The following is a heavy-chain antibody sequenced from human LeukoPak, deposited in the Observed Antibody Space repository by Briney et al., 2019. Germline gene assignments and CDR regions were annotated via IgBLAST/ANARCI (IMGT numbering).Heavy chain of an antibody. D-gene: IGHD6-19*01. J-gene: IGHJ4*02. CDR3: AKLKQWQPQRYFFEY. CDR2: ISGTSTYT. Sequence: NPGGSLRLSCAASGFTFSAHYMSWIRQAPGKGLEWISYISGTSTYTNYADSVKGRFTVSRDNARNSLYLQMNSLRDEDTAVYYCAKLKQWQPQRYFFEYWGQGALVTVAS. V-gene: IGHV3-11*03. CDR1: GFTFSAHY.